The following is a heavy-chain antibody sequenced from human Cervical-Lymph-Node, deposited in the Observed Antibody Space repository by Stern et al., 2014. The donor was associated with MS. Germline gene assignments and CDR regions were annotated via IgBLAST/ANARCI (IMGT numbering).Heavy chain of an antibody. CDR3: ARVTGRGTRQNWFDS. V-gene: IGHV4-59*01. D-gene: IGHD1-26*01. CDR2: VYSDGST. J-gene: IGHJ5*01. CDR1: GGSMSSKY. Sequence: QVQLQESGPGLVKPSETVSLTCTVSGGSMSSKYRNWIRQPPGKGLEWIGYVYSDGSTNYNPSLKSRVIISLDTSTNQFSLSLTSVTAADTAVYYCARVTGRGTRQNWFDSWGQGTLVTVSS.